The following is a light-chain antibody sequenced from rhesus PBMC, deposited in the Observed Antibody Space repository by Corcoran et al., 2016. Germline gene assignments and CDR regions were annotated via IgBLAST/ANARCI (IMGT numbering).Light chain of an antibody. V-gene: IGKV1-19*01. J-gene: IGKJ4*01. CDR2: SAS. CDR1: QDISSW. Sequence: DIQMSQSPSSLSASVGDKVTITCHASQDISSWLAWYQQKPGKAPKPLIYSASSLQSGVPARFIGSGSGTDYTLTINSLQPEDFATYYCQQYDDFPLTFGGGTKVEIK. CDR3: QQYDDFPLT.